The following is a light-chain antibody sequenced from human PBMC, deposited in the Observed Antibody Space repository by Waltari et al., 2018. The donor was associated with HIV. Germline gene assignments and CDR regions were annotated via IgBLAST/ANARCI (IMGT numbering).Light chain of an antibody. CDR2: NNT. V-gene: IGLV1-44*01. J-gene: IGLJ2*01. CDR3: AAWDDSLNGVI. CDR1: SCHTGRKT. Sequence: QPVLTQPPSAPGTPGQRVTLPCSRRSCHTGRKTVNWYQQLRGTAPKLLIYNNTRRPSGVPARFSGSKSGTSASLAISGLQSEDEADYYCAAWDDSLNGVIFGGGTKLTVL.